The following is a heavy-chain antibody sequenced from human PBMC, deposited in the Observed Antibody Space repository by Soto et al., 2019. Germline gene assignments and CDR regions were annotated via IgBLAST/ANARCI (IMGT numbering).Heavy chain of an antibody. CDR1: GFTFSNEN. Sequence: EVQLVESGGGLVKPGGSPRLSCAVSGFTFSNENMNWVRQVPGKGLEWVSSISSRSSFVNYADSVKGRFTISRDNDKSSLYLQMTSLRAEDTAVYYCARDPPLSMIVVVGVDDFWGQGTLVTVSS. CDR3: ARDPPLSMIVVVGVDDF. D-gene: IGHD3-22*01. V-gene: IGHV3-21*06. J-gene: IGHJ4*02. CDR2: ISSRSSFV.